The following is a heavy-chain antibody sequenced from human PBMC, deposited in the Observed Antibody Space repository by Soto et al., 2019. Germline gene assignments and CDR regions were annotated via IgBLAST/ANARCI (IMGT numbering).Heavy chain of an antibody. CDR1: GFTFSNYD. D-gene: IGHD6-19*01. CDR2: ISVSGDTT. CDR3: AKNRNTGVAGTSCWFGP. V-gene: IGHV3-23*01. J-gene: IGHJ5*02. Sequence: SGFTFSNYDMSWVRQAPGKGLEWVSAISVSGDTTYYADSVKGRFTISRDNSKNTLYLQMNTLRAEDTAVYYCAKNRNTGVAGTSCWFGPWGQGTLVTVSS.